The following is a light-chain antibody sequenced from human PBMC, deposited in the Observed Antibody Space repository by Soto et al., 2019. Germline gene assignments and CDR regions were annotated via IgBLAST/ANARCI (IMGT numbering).Light chain of an antibody. CDR3: QHYNSYSEA. CDR1: RYIRSD. CDR2: AAS. V-gene: IGKV1-6*01. J-gene: IGKJ1*01. Sequence: IQMTQSPSSLSASVGDRVTITCRASRYIRSDLSWYQQRPGQAPKVFIYAASSLQSGVPSRFSGSGSGTDFTLTISRLQPEDFATYYCQHYNSYSEAFGQGTKVDIK.